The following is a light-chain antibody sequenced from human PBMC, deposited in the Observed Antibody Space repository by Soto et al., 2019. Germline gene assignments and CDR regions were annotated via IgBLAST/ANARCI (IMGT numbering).Light chain of an antibody. V-gene: IGKV3-15*01. CDR2: GAS. CDR1: QSVSSN. CDR3: QQYNNWPLT. J-gene: IGKJ4*01. Sequence: IVMTQSPATLSVSPGERATLSCRASQSVSSNLAWYQQKPGQAPRLLIYGASTRATGIPARFSGSGSGTEFTLTISSLQSEDFAVYYCQQYNNWPLTFGGGTQLDIK.